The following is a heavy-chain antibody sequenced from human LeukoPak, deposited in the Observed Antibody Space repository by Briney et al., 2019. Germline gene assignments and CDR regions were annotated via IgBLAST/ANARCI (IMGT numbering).Heavy chain of an antibody. J-gene: IGHJ4*02. CDR1: GFTFSSYA. V-gene: IGHV3-30-3*01. CDR3: ARDTKGFGELFIVDY. CDR2: ISYDGSNK. Sequence: GSLRLSCAASGFTFSSYAMHWVRQAPGKGLEWVAVISYDGSNKYYADSVKGRFTISRDNSKNTLYLQMNSLRAEDTAVYYCARDTKGFGELFIVDYWGQGTLVTVSS. D-gene: IGHD3-10*01.